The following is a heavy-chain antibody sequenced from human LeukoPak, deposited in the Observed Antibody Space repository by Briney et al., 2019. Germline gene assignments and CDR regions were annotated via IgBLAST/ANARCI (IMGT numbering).Heavy chain of an antibody. D-gene: IGHD6-19*01. CDR1: GFIFSNDA. CDR2: ISGSGANT. V-gene: IGHV3-23*01. J-gene: IGHJ4*02. Sequence: GGSLRLSCVTSGFIFSNDAMSWVRQAPGKGLEWVSGISGSGANTYYSDSVKGRFTISRDNSKNTLYLQMNSLRAEDTAVYYCARQHLAVFDYWGQGTLVTVSS. CDR3: ARQHLAVFDY.